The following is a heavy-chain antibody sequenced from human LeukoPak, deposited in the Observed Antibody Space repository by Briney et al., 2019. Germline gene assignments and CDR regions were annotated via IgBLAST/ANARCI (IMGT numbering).Heavy chain of an antibody. CDR2: ISGSGSST. J-gene: IGHJ3*01. Sequence: GGSLRLSCTASGFTFSSYAMSWVRQAPGKGLEWVSTISGSGSSTYYADSVKGRFTISRDNSKNTLYLQMNSLRAEDTAVYYCARYGQESSGSSRAFDFWGPGTMVTVSS. CDR3: ARYGQESSGSSRAFDF. V-gene: IGHV3-23*01. D-gene: IGHD1-26*01. CDR1: GFTFSSYA.